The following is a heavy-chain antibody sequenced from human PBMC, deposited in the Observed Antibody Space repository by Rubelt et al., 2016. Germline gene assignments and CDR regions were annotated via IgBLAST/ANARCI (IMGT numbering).Heavy chain of an antibody. CDR1: GYSFTSYW. J-gene: IGHJ5*02. D-gene: IGHD3-10*01. CDR2: IDPSDSYT. CDR3: ARIPGSGSSEINWFDP. V-gene: IGHV5-10-1*03. Sequence: EVQLVQSGAEVKKPGESLRISCKGSGYSFTSYWISWVRQMPGKGLEWMGRIDPSDSYTNYSPSFQGHVTISADKSISTAYLQWSSRKASDTAIYYCARIPGSGSSEINWFDPWGQGTLVTVSS.